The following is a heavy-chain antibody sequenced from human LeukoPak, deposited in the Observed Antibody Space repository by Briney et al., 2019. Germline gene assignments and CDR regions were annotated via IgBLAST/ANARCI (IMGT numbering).Heavy chain of an antibody. V-gene: IGHV1-46*01. CDR3: ARFVGNIVVVPAALYYGMDV. CDR1: GYTFTSYY. Sequence: GASVKVSCTASGYTFTSYYMHWVRQAPGQGLEWMGIINPSGGSTSYAQKFQGRVTMTRDTSTSTVCMELSSLRSEDTAVYYCARFVGNIVVVPAALYYGMDVWGQGTTVTVSS. CDR2: INPSGGST. D-gene: IGHD2-2*01. J-gene: IGHJ6*02.